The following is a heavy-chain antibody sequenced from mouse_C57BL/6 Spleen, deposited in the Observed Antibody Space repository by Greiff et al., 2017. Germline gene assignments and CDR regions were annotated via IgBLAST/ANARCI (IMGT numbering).Heavy chain of an antibody. D-gene: IGHD2-14*01. V-gene: IGHV10-1*01. CDR2: IRSKSNNYAT. CDR1: GFSFNTYA. CDR3: VGGTEAWFAY. Sequence: EVQLVESGGGLVQPKGSLKLSCAASGFSFNTYAMNWVRQAPGKGLEWVARIRSKSNNYATYYADSVKDRFTISRDDSESMLYLQMNNLKTEDTAMYYCVGGTEAWFAYWGQGTLVTVSA. J-gene: IGHJ3*01.